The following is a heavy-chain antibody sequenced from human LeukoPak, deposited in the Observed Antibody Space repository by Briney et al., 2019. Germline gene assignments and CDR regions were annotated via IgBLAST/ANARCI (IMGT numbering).Heavy chain of an antibody. CDR3: ATHSDFGSGSYRWFDP. V-gene: IGHV3-23*01. CDR2: TSDGGGST. CDR1: GFTFRSYA. Sequence: PGGSLRLSCAASGFTFRSYAMSWVRQAPGKGLEWVSSTSDGGGSTYYADSVKGRFTISRDNFKNTMYLQMNSLIADDTAVYYCATHSDFGSGSYRWFDPWGQGTLVIVSS. D-gene: IGHD3-10*01. J-gene: IGHJ5*02.